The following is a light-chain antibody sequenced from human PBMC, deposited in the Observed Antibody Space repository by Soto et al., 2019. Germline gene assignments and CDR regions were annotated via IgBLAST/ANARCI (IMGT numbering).Light chain of an antibody. V-gene: IGKV3-11*01. J-gene: IGKJ1*01. CDR1: QYINTR. CDR2: QTS. Sequence: EIVLTQSPSTVCSFPFDRVTLSCRASQYINTRLAWYQHRPGQAPRLLIYQTSLRAAGIPARFSASGSGTDFTLTISDVQPEDFALYYCHQRQSWPRTFGQGTKWISN. CDR3: HQRQSWPRT.